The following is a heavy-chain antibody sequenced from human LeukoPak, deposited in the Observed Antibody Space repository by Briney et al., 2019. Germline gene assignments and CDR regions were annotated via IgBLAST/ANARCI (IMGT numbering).Heavy chain of an antibody. V-gene: IGHV4-31*03. CDR3: ARSRSVGDVSGLLPNSNWFDP. Sequence: PSQTLSLTCTVSGGSISSGGYYWSWIRQHPGKGLEWIGYIYYSGSTYYNPSLKSRVTISVDTSKNQFSLKLSSVTAADTAVYYCARSRSVGDVSGLLPNSNWFDPWGQGTLVTVSS. CDR2: IYYSGST. D-gene: IGHD2-15*01. CDR1: GGSISSGGYY. J-gene: IGHJ5*02.